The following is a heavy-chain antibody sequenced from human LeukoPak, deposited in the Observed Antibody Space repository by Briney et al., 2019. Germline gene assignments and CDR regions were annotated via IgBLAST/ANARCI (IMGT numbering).Heavy chain of an antibody. V-gene: IGHV4-4*02. CDR2: IYHSGST. J-gene: IGHJ5*02. CDR3: ARCQTAITFGGRTFDP. D-gene: IGHD3-16*01. Sequence: GSLRLSCAASGFTVSNNYMNWVRQAPGKGLEWIGEIYHSGSTNYNPSLKSRVTISVDKSKNQFSLKLSSVTAADTAVYYCARCQTAITFGGRTFDPWGQGTLVTVSS. CDR1: GFTVSNNY.